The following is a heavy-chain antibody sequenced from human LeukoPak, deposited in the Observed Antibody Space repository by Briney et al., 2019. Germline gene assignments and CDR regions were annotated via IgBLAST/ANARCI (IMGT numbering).Heavy chain of an antibody. CDR2: IYPGDSDT. CDR3: AREGKRITIFGVGPYYYYGMDV. Sequence: GESLKISCKGSGYSFTSYWIGWVRQMPGKGLEWMGIIYPGDSDTRYSPSFQGQVTISADKSISTAYLQWSSLKASDTAMYYCAREGKRITIFGVGPYYYYGMDVWGQGTTVTVSS. D-gene: IGHD3-3*01. J-gene: IGHJ6*02. CDR1: GYSFTSYW. V-gene: IGHV5-51*01.